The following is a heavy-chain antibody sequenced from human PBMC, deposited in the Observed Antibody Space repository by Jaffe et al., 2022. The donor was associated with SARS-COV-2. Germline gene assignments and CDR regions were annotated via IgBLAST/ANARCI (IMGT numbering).Heavy chain of an antibody. D-gene: IGHD3-10*01. V-gene: IGHV4-39*01. CDR1: GGSISSSSYY. CDR3: ARRTWFGELSWGWFDP. Sequence: QLQLQESGPGLVKPSETLSLTCTVSGGSISSSSYYWGWIRQPPGKGLEWIGSIYYSGSTYYNPSLKSRVTISVDTSKNQFSLKLSSVTAADTAVYYCARRTWFGELSWGWFDPWGQGTLVTVSS. J-gene: IGHJ5*02. CDR2: IYYSGST.